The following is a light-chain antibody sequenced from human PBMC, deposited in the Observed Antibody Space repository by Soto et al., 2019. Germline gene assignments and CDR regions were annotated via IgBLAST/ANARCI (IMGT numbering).Light chain of an antibody. V-gene: IGLV1-44*01. J-gene: IGLJ1*01. CDR2: RNN. CDR3: AAWDDSLSGYV. CDR1: SSNIGRNT. Sequence: QSVLTQPPSASGTPGQWITISCSGSSSNIGRNTVNWYQQLPGTAPKLLIYRNNQRPSGAPDRFSGSKSGTSASLAISGLQSEDEADYYCAAWDDSLSGYVFGTGTKLTVL.